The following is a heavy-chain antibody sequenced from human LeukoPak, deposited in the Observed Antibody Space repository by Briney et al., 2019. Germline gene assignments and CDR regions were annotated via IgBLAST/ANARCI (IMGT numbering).Heavy chain of an antibody. Sequence: PEASVKVSCKASGYTFTSYGISWVRQAPGQGLEWMGWISAYNGNTNYAQKLQGRVTMTTDTSTSTAYMELRSLRSDDTAVYYCARDEGESGSYLGAIVDPWGQGTLVTVSS. D-gene: IGHD1-26*01. CDR1: GYTFTSYG. CDR2: ISAYNGNT. V-gene: IGHV1-18*01. J-gene: IGHJ5*02. CDR3: ARDEGESGSYLGAIVDP.